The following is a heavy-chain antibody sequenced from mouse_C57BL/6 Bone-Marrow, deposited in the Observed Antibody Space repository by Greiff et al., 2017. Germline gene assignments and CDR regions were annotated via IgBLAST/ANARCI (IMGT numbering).Heavy chain of an antibody. J-gene: IGHJ2*01. V-gene: IGHV1-5*01. CDR3: SLQSLLITTVVAPGY. Sequence: EVQLVESGTVLARPGASVKMSCKTSGYTFTSYWMHWVKQRPGQGLEWIGAIYPGNSDTSYNQKFKGKAKLTAVTSASTAYMELSSLTNEDSAVYYCSLQSLLITTVVAPGYWGQGTTLTVSS. CDR2: IYPGNSDT. D-gene: IGHD1-1*01. CDR1: GYTFTSYW.